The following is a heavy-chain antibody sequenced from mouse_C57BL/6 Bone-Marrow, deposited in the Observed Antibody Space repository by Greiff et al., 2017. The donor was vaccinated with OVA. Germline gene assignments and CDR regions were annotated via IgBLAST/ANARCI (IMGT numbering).Heavy chain of an antibody. V-gene: IGHV1-9*01. J-gene: IGHJ3*01. Sequence: QVQLQQSGAELMKPGASVKLSCKATGYTFTGYWIEWVKQRPGHGLEWIGEILTGSGSTNYNEKFKGKATFNADTSSNTADMQLSSLTTEDTAIYYCARRGYFFAYWGQGTLVTVSA. CDR1: GYTFTGYW. CDR2: ILTGSGST. D-gene: IGHD2-14*01. CDR3: ARRGYFFAY.